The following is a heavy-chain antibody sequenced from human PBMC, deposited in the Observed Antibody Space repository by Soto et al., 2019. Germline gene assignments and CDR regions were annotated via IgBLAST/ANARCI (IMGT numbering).Heavy chain of an antibody. V-gene: IGHV3-30-3*01. J-gene: IGHJ4*02. CDR3: AREPKQSLVPDY. Sequence: QVQLVESGGGVVQPGRSLRLSCAASRFTFSIYAMHWVRQAPGKGLEWVAVISYDGSNKYYADSVKGRFTISRDNSKNTLYLQMNSLRAEDTAVYYCAREPKQSLVPDYWGQGTLVTVSS. D-gene: IGHD6-19*01. CDR1: RFTFSIYA. CDR2: ISYDGSNK.